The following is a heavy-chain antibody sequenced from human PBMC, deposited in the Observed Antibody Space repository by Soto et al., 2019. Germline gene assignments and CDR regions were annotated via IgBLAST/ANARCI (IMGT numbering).Heavy chain of an antibody. CDR2: IYSGGST. Sequence: GGSLRLSCAASGFTVSSNYMSWVRQAPGKGLEWVSVIYSGGSTYYADSVKGRFTISRDNSKNTLYLQMNSLRAEDTAVYYCARVAGYCSGGSCYYYYYGMDVWGQGTTVTVSS. CDR1: GFTVSSNY. J-gene: IGHJ6*02. V-gene: IGHV3-53*01. CDR3: ARVAGYCSGGSCYYYYYGMDV. D-gene: IGHD2-15*01.